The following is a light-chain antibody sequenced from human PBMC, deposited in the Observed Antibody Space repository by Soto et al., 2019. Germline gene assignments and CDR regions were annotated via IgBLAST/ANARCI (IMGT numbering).Light chain of an antibody. Sequence: QLVLTQSPSASASLGASVKLTCTLSSGHTSYAIAWHQKQPAKGPRYLMKVNSDGSHSKGDGIPDRFSGSSSGAERYLTISSLQSEDEADYYCQTWGTGIHVFGSGTKVTVL. CDR3: QTWGTGIHV. J-gene: IGLJ1*01. V-gene: IGLV4-69*02. CDR1: SGHTSYA. CDR2: VNSDGSH.